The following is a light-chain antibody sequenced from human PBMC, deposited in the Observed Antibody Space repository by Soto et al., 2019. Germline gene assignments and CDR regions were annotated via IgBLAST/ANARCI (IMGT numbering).Light chain of an antibody. V-gene: IGKV3-15*01. Sequence: EIVMTQSPATLSVSPGERATLSCRASQSVSSSLAWYQQKPGQPPRLLIYGASTRATGVPARFSGSGSGTEFTLTISSLQSEDFAVYYCQQYSNWPPYTFGQGTNLEIK. CDR2: GAS. CDR3: QQYSNWPPYT. J-gene: IGKJ2*01. CDR1: QSVSSS.